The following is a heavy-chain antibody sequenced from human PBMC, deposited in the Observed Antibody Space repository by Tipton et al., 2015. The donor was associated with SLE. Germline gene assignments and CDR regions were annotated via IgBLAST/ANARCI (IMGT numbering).Heavy chain of an antibody. CDR3: ARRWFGDQDAFDI. D-gene: IGHD3-10*01. V-gene: IGHV4-38-2*01. J-gene: IGHJ3*02. CDR1: GYSISSGYY. Sequence: TLSLTCVVSGYSISSGYYWGWFRQPPGKGLEWIGSIYTSGSTNYNPSLKGRVTISVDPSKNQFSLKLSSVTAADTAVYYCARRWFGDQDAFDIWGQGTMVTVSS. CDR2: IYTSGST.